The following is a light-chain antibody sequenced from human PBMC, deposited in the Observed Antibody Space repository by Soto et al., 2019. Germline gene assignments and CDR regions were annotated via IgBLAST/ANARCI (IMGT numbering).Light chain of an antibody. Sequence: QSVLTQPASVSGSPGQSITISCTGTSSDVGSYNLVSWYQQHPGKAPKLMIYEGSKRPSGVSNRVSGSKSGNTASLTISGLQDEYDADYYFCSYAGSSTWVFGGGTKLTVL. J-gene: IGLJ3*02. V-gene: IGLV2-23*01. CDR2: EGS. CDR1: SSDVGSYNL. CDR3: CSYAGSSTWV.